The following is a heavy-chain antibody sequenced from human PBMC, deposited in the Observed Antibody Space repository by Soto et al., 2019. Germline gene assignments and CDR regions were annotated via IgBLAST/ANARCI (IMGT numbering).Heavy chain of an antibody. CDR3: ATNNFDI. Sequence: PGGSLRLSCAASGLTFSNYAIHWVRQAPGKGLEWVTVISYDGNHKNYADSVKGRFTISRDDSRYTVYLQMSSLKTEDTAVYYCATNNFDIWGQGTKVTVSS. CDR2: ISYDGNHK. J-gene: IGHJ3*02. CDR1: GLTFSNYA. V-gene: IGHV3-30-3*01.